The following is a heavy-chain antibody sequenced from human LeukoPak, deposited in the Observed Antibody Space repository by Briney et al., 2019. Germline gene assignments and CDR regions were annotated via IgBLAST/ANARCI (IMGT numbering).Heavy chain of an antibody. CDR1: GFTFSSYE. CDR2: ISSSGSTI. V-gene: IGHV3-48*03. D-gene: IGHD2-2*01. J-gene: IGHJ4*02. CDR3: ARAPDIVVVPAAPRLFDY. Sequence: GGSLRLSCAASGFTFSSYEMNWVRQAPGKGLEWVGYISSSGSTIYYADSVKGRFTISRDNAKNSLYPQMNSLRAEDTAVYYCARAPDIVVVPAAPRLFDYWGQGTLVTVSS.